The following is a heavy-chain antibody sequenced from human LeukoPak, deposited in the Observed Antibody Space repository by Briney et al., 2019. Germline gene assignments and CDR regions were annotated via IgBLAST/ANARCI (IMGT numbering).Heavy chain of an antibody. CDR1: GGSISSGGYY. CDR2: IYYSGST. J-gene: IGHJ4*02. D-gene: IGHD6-19*01. Sequence: SETLSLTCTVSGGSISSGGYYWSWIRQHPGKGLEWIGYIYYSGSTYYNPSLESRVTISVDTSKNQFSLKLSSVTAADTAVYYCARSAIAVAGGGIWGQGTLVTVSS. V-gene: IGHV4-31*03. CDR3: ARSAIAVAGGGI.